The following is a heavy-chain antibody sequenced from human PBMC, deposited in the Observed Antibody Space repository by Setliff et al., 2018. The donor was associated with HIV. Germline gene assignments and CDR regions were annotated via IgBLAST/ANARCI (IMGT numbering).Heavy chain of an antibody. Sequence: PSETLSLTCVVSGDSISRSRYYWGWIRQPPGKGLEWIGSFYYSGSANYNPSLTSPVTISVDTSKNQFSLKLRSVTAADTAVYWCAREDSSYHYFDSWGQGMLVTVSS. V-gene: IGHV4-39*02. J-gene: IGHJ4*02. CDR2: FYYSGSA. CDR1: GDSISRSRYY. D-gene: IGHD3-22*01. CDR3: AREDSSYHYFDS.